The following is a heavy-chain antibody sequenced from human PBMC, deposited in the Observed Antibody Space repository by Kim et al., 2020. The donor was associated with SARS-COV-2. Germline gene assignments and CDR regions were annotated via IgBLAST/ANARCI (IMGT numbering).Heavy chain of an antibody. Sequence: ADAVKGRVTISRDNSKNTLYLQMNSLRAEDTAVYYCAKDPGYGSGSYRDYWGQGTLVTVSS. J-gene: IGHJ4*02. CDR3: AKDPGYGSGSYRDY. D-gene: IGHD3-10*01. V-gene: IGHV3-23*01.